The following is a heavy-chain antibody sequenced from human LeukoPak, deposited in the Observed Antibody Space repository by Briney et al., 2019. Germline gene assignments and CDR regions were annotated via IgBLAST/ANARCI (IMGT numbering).Heavy chain of an antibody. CDR3: ARDKWFDP. V-gene: IGHV3-7*01. J-gene: IGHJ5*02. Sequence: PGGSLRLSCAASGFTCSSYWMSWVRQAPGKGLEWVANIKQDGSEKYYVDSVKGRFTISRDNAKNSLYLQMNSLRAEDTAVYYCARDKWFDPWGQGTLVTVSS. CDR1: GFTCSSYW. CDR2: IKQDGSEK.